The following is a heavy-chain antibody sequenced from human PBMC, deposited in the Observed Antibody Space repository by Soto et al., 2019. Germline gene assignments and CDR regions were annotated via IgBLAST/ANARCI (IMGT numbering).Heavy chain of an antibody. Sequence: QVQLMQSGAEVRKPGSSARLSCKASGDRFSTYAFNWVRQAPGQGLEWLGGIITFYGAAMYAQKFQGRVTITADESATTVHMELNSLTYDDTAVYYCARGGKERFRGPGMDVWGQGTTVTVSS. D-gene: IGHD1-1*01. V-gene: IGHV1-69*01. CDR2: IITFYGAA. J-gene: IGHJ6*02. CDR1: GDRFSTYA. CDR3: ARGGKERFRGPGMDV.